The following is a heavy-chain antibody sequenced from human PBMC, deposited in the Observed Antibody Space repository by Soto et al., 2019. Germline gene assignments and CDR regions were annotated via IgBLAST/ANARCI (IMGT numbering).Heavy chain of an antibody. CDR2: ISGSGGST. V-gene: IGHV3-23*01. D-gene: IGHD3-10*01. Sequence: GGSLRLSCAASGFTFSSYAMSWVRQAPGKGLEWVSAISGSGGSTYYADSVKGRFTISRDNSKNTLYLQMNSLRAEDTAVYYCATLYPIYGSGSYSNNYYWGQGTLVTVSS. J-gene: IGHJ4*02. CDR3: ATLYPIYGSGSYSNNYY. CDR1: GFTFSSYA.